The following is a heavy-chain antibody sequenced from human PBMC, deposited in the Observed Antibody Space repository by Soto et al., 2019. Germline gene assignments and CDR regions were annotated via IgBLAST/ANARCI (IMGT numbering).Heavy chain of an antibody. CDR2: IYDSGST. CDR3: AREATIAARLDS. Sequence: PSETLSLTCTVSGGSISYYYWSWIRQPPGKGLEWIGYIYDSGSTNYNSSLKTRVTISVDRSKNQFSLKLSSVTAADTAVYYCAREATIAARLDSWGQGTLVTVSS. D-gene: IGHD6-6*01. V-gene: IGHV4-59*12. CDR1: GGSISYYY. J-gene: IGHJ4*02.